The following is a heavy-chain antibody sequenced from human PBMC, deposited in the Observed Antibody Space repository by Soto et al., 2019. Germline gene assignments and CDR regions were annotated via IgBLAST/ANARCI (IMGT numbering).Heavy chain of an antibody. D-gene: IGHD2-15*01. V-gene: IGHV3-30*18. CDR3: AKSICSGGSCYPDYCYYYMDV. J-gene: IGHJ6*03. Sequence: QVQLVESGGGVVQPGRSLRLSCAASGFTFSSYGMHWVRQAPGKGLEWVAVISYDGSNKYYADSVKGRFTISRDNSKNTLYLQMNSLRAEDTAVYYCAKSICSGGSCYPDYCYYYMDVWGKGTTVTVSS. CDR1: GFTFSSYG. CDR2: ISYDGSNK.